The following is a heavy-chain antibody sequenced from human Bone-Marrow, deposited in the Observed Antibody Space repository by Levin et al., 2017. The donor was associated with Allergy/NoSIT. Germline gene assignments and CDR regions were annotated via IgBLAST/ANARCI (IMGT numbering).Heavy chain of an antibody. V-gene: IGHV1-18*01. D-gene: IGHD2-15*01. CDR3: GRAPRSLIAVSNWWLDP. Sequence: PGESLKISCKPSGYTFVDYGITWVRQAPGQGLEWMGWITPYNGNTHYTQRLQGRITMTTDTSTNTGYMELRSLTYDDTAVYYCGRAPRSLIAVSNWWLDPWGQGTLVTVSS. CDR2: ITPYNGNT. CDR1: GYTFVDYG. J-gene: IGHJ5*02.